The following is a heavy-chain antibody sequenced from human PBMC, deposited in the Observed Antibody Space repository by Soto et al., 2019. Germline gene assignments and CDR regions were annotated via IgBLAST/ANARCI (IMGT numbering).Heavy chain of an antibody. CDR1: GFTFSSYS. CDR2: ISSSSTYI. D-gene: IGHD6-13*01. Sequence: EVPLVESGGGLVKPGGSLRLSCAASGFTFSSYSMNWVRQAPGKGLEWVSSISSSSTYIYYADSVKGRFTISRDNAKNSLYLQMNSLRAEDTAVYYCAREQQQLVTLDYWGQGTLVTVSS. V-gene: IGHV3-21*02. J-gene: IGHJ4*02. CDR3: AREQQQLVTLDY.